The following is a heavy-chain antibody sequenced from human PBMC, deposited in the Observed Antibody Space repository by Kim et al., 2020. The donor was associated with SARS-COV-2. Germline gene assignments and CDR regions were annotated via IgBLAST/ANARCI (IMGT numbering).Heavy chain of an antibody. V-gene: IGHV3-74*01. D-gene: IGHD2-2*01. CDR3: ARGECTSTSCLDY. J-gene: IGHJ4*02. Sequence: YADFVQGRFSISRDNAKNTLFLQMNSLRVEDTAVYYCARGECTSTSCLDYWGQGTLVTVSS.